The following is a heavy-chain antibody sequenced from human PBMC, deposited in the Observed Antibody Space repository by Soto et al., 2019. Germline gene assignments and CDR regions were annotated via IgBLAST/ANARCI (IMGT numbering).Heavy chain of an antibody. V-gene: IGHV1-3*01. D-gene: IGHD2-2*01. Sequence: ASVKVSCKASGYTFTSYAMHWVRQAPGQRLEWMGWINAGNGNTKYSQKFQGRVTITRDTSASTAYMELSSLRSEDTAVYYCARVESRVPAAPLDYWGQGTLVTVSS. CDR1: GYTFTSYA. CDR2: INAGNGNT. J-gene: IGHJ4*02. CDR3: ARVESRVPAAPLDY.